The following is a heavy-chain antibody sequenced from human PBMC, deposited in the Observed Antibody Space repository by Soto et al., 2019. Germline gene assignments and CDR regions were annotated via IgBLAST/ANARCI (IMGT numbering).Heavy chain of an antibody. CDR2: IRDRAYNYAT. D-gene: IGHD3-22*01. Sequence: VLLVESGGGLVQPGGSLKLSCAASGFVFKDSSIHWVRQASGKGLEWVGRIRDRAYNYATSYASSVKGRFTISRDDSSNTAFLQMNSLKTEDPAIYYCTRLISAAQDYWGQGTRVTVSS. CDR1: GFVFKDSS. J-gene: IGHJ4*02. CDR3: TRLISAAQDY. V-gene: IGHV3-73*01.